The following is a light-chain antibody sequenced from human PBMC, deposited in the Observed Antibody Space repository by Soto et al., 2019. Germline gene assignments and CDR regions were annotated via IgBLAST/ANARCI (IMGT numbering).Light chain of an antibody. Sequence: IQLTQSPSSLSASVGDRVTITCRASQGISSYLAWYQHKPMKAPKLLIYAASTLQSGVPSRFSGSSSGPDFTLTIAGLQPEDFAIYYCQQAKNFPWTFGQGTKVDI. J-gene: IGKJ1*01. CDR3: QQAKNFPWT. V-gene: IGKV1-9*01. CDR2: AAS. CDR1: QGISSY.